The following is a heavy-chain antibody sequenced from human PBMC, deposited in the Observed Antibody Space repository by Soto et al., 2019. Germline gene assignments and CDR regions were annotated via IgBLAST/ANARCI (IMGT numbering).Heavy chain of an antibody. CDR2: INPSGGST. CDR1: GYTFTSYY. J-gene: IGHJ4*02. CDR3: ARTSTVVTPDFDY. Sequence: ASVKVSCKASGYTFTSYYMHWVRQAPGQGLEWMGIINPSGGSTSYAQKFQGRVTMARDMSTSTVYMELSSLRSEDTAVYYCARTSTVVTPDFDYWGQGTLVTVSS. V-gene: IGHV1-46*01. D-gene: IGHD2-21*02.